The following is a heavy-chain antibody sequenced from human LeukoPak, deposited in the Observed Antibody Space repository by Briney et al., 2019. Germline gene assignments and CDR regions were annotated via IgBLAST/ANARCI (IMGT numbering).Heavy chain of an antibody. J-gene: IGHJ4*02. CDR3: ARAGRRGGFDY. CDR2: IYHSGST. D-gene: IGHD3-10*01. CDR1: GGSISSGGYS. Sequence: SQTLSLTCAVSGGSISSGGYSGSLIRQPPGKGLEWIGYIYHSGSTYYNPSLKSRVTISVDRSKNQFSLKLSSVTAADTAVYYCARAGRRGGFDYWGQGTLVTVSS. V-gene: IGHV4-30-2*01.